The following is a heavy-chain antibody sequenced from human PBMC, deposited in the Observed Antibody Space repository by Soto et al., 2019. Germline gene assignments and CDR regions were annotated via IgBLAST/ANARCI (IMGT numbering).Heavy chain of an antibody. J-gene: IGHJ4*02. V-gene: IGHV3-23*01. D-gene: IGHD6-13*01. CDR1: GFTFSSYA. CDR2: ISGSGGST. CDR3: AKVSSSWQQYFDY. Sequence: EVQLLESGGGLVQPGGSLRLSCAASGFTFSSYAMSWVRQAPGKGLEWVSAISGSGGSTYYADSVKGRFTISRDNSKNQLYLQMNSLRAEDTAVYYCAKVSSSWQQYFDYWGQGTLVTVSS.